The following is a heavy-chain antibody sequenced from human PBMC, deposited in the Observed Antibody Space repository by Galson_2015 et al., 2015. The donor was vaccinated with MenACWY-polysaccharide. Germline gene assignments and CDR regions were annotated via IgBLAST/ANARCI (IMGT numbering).Heavy chain of an antibody. CDR2: IYYSGST. CDR1: GDSISSSF. J-gene: IGHJ4*02. CDR3: ARAPRPDKTFGYFDH. D-gene: IGHD3-16*01. Sequence: SETLSLTCTVSGDSISSSFWNWFRQPPGKGLEWVGWIYYSGSTKYTPSLESRVTISLDASKNQFSLRLSSVTAADTAVYYCARAPRPDKTFGYFDHWGRGTLVTVSS. V-gene: IGHV4-59*01.